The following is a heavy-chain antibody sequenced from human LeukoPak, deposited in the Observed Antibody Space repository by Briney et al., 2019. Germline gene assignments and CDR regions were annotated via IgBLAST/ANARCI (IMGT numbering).Heavy chain of an antibody. CDR1: GYTFTSYG. CDR2: ISAYNGNT. CDR3: ARDFGIYYDSSGYRTTDY. V-gene: IGHV1-18*01. Sequence: ASVKVSCKASGYTFTSYGISWVRQAPGQGLEWMGWISAYNGNTNYAQKLQGRVTMTTDTSTSTAYMELRRLRSDDTAVYYCARDFGIYYDSSGYRTTDYWGQGTLVTVSS. D-gene: IGHD3-22*01. J-gene: IGHJ4*02.